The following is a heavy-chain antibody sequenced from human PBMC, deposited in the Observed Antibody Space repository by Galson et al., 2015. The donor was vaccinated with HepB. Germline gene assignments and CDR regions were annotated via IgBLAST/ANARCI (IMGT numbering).Heavy chain of an antibody. CDR3: AHRREYYYATQGVRGAFDI. CDR1: GFSLSTSGVG. Sequence: PALVKPTQTLTLTCTFSGFSLSTSGVGVGWIRQPPGKALEWLALIYWNDDKRYSPSPKSRLTITKDTSKNQVVLTMTNMDPVDTATYYCAHRREYYYATQGVRGAFDIWGQGTMVTVSS. CDR2: IYWNDDK. V-gene: IGHV2-5*01. J-gene: IGHJ3*02. D-gene: IGHD3-10*01.